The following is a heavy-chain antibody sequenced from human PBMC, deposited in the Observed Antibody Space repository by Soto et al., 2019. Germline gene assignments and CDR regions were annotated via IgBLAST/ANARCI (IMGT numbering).Heavy chain of an antibody. CDR1: GFTFRDSY. V-gene: IGHV3-11*01. Sequence: GGSLRLSCAASGFTFRDSYMSWIRQAPGKGLEWISYITFSGNTVYYADSLKGRFTISRDNAKNSLYLQMNRLRAEDTAVYYCARVSWREKYGMDVWGQGTTVTVSS. J-gene: IGHJ6*02. CDR2: ITFSGNTV. CDR3: ARVSWREKYGMDV.